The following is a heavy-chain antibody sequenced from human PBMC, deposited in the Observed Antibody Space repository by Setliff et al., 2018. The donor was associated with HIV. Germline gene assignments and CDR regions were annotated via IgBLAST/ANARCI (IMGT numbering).Heavy chain of an antibody. CDR3: ARFYGSYDVGGFDI. CDR1: GYTFTSYW. Sequence: PGESLKISCKGSGYTFTSYWIGWVRQMPGKGLEWMGIIYPGDSDTRYSPSFQGQVTISVDESISTAYLQWSSLKASDTAFYYCARFYGSYDVGGFDIWGQGTKVTVSS. J-gene: IGHJ3*02. D-gene: IGHD3-16*01. CDR2: IYPGDSDT. V-gene: IGHV5-51*01.